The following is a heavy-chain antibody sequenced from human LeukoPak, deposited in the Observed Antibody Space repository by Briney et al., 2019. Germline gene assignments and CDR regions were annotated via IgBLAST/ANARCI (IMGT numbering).Heavy chain of an antibody. J-gene: IGHJ4*02. Sequence: SETLSLTCAVYGGSFSGYYWSWIRQPPGKGLEWIGEINHSGSTNYNPSLKSRVTISVDTSKNQLSLKLSSVTAADTAVYYCARGRVITIFGVVIKKYYFDYWGQGTLVTVSS. CDR3: ARGRVITIFGVVIKKYYFDY. V-gene: IGHV4-34*01. CDR2: INHSGST. D-gene: IGHD3-3*01. CDR1: GGSFSGYY.